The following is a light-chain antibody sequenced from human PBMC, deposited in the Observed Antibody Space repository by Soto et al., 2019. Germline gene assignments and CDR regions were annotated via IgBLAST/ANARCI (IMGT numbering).Light chain of an antibody. CDR1: HSVSNY. Sequence: EIVLTQSPATLSLSPGERATLSCRASHSVSNYLAWYQQKPGQAPRLLISDASNRAPGIPARFSGSGSGTDFTLTISSLEPEDFAVYYCQQRSNWPPTFGQGTRLEIK. V-gene: IGKV3-11*01. CDR2: DAS. J-gene: IGKJ5*01. CDR3: QQRSNWPPT.